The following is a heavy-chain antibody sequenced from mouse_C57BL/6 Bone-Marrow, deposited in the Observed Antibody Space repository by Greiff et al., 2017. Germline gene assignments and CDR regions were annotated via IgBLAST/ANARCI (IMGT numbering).Heavy chain of an antibody. V-gene: IGHV1-69*01. CDR1: GYTFTSYW. Sequence: QVQLKQPGAELVMPGASVKLSCKASGYTFTSYWMHWVKQRPGQGLEWIGEIDPSDSYTNYNQKFKGKSTLTVDKSSSTAYMQLSSLTSEDSAVYYCAREDDGYYVGAMDYWGQGTSVTVSS. J-gene: IGHJ4*01. CDR2: IDPSDSYT. D-gene: IGHD2-3*01. CDR3: AREDDGYYVGAMDY.